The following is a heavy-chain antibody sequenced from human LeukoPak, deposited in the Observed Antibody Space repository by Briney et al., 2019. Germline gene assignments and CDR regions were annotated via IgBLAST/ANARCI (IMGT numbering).Heavy chain of an antibody. CDR3: ARLGSGWYLDY. CDR2: IHHSGST. V-gene: IGHV4-4*02. J-gene: IGHJ4*02. CDR1: GDSISSNYW. Sequence: KTSETLSLTCAVSGDSISSNYWWTWVRQPPGKGLEWIGEIHHSGSTNYSPSFKSRVTVSVDNSRNDFSLSLTSVSAADTAVYYCARLGSGWYLDYWGQGTLVTVSS. D-gene: IGHD6-19*01.